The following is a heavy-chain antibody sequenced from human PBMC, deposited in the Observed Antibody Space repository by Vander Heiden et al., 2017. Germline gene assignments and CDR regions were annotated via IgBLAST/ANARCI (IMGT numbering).Heavy chain of an antibody. CDR3: AKDDAVGGGFLDC. D-gene: IGHD6-19*01. Sequence: EVQLLESGGGLIQPGGSLRLSCAASGFTFSDYAMSWVRQSPGKGLDWVSRISGNDGSTYYADSVRGRFTISRDNSKNTLYLQMNSLRVDDTALYYCAKDDAVGGGFLDCWGQGTLVTVSS. V-gene: IGHV3-23*01. CDR1: GFTFSDYA. CDR2: ISGNDGST. J-gene: IGHJ4*02.